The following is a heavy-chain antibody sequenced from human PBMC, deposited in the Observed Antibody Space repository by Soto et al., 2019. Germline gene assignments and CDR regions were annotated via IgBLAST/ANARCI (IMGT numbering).Heavy chain of an antibody. CDR1: GLTFIDSA. CDR3: AADVGLRGYGRFYYYYYGMDV. Sequence: GASVKVSCKASGLTFIDSAVQWVRQTRGHRLEWIGWIVVGSGNTNYAQKFQERVTITRDMSTSTAYMELSSLRSEDTAVYYCAADVGLRGYGRFYYYYYGMDVWGQGTTVTVSS. J-gene: IGHJ6*02. CDR2: IVVGSGNT. V-gene: IGHV1-58*01. D-gene: IGHD5-12*01.